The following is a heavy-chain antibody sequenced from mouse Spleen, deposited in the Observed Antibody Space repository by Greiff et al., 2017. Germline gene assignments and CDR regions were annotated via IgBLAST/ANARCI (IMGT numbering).Heavy chain of an antibody. J-gene: IGHJ4*01. D-gene: IGHD1-1*01. V-gene: IGHV2-5*01. CDR3: AKEGVVATRGAMDY. CDR1: GFSLTSYG. Sequence: LMESGPGLVQPSQSLSITCTVSGFSLTSYGVHWVRQSPGKGLEWLGVIWRGGSTDYNAAFMSRLSITKDNSKSQVFFKMNSLQADDTAIYYCAKEGVVATRGAMDYWGQGTSVTVSS. CDR2: IWRGGST.